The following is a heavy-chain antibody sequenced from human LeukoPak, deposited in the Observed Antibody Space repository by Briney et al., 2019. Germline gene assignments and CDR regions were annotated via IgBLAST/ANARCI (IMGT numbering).Heavy chain of an antibody. V-gene: IGHV1-3*01. CDR1: GYTFTIYT. CDR3: ARGGSLDY. Sequence: ASVTVSFTASGYTFTIYTMHWVRQAPGQRLEWMGWINAGNGNTKSSQKFQGRVTITRDTSATTAYMELSSLRSEDTAVYYCARGGSLDYWGQGTLVTVSS. CDR2: INAGNGNT. D-gene: IGHD6-13*01. J-gene: IGHJ4*02.